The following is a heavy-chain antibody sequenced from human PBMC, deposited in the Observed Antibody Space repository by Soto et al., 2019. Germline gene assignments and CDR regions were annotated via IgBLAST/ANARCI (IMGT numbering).Heavy chain of an antibody. J-gene: IGHJ3*02. D-gene: IGHD3-22*01. CDR1: GYTFTSYG. CDR3: ARLNMTQDAFDI. V-gene: IGHV1-18*01. CDR2: ISAYNGKT. Sequence: QVQLEQSGAEVKKPGASVKVSCKASGYTFTSYGISWVRQAPGQGLEWMGWISAYNGKTNYAQKLQGRVNMTTDTSTSTDYMELRSLRSDDTAVYYCARLNMTQDAFDIWGQGTMVTVSS.